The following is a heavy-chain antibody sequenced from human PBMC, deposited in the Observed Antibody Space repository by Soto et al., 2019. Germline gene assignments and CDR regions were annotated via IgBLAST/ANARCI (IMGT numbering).Heavy chain of an antibody. V-gene: IGHV3-33*08. CDR1: GFPFSIYS. J-gene: IGHJ6*02. D-gene: IGHD6-13*01. Sequence: GGSLSLSCAASGFPFSIYSMNWVRQAPGKGLEWVAVIWYDGSNKYYADSVKGRFTISRDNSKNTLYLQMNSLRAEDTAVYYCAREYSSSWYADYYYGMDVWGQGTTVTVSS. CDR3: AREYSSSWYADYYYGMDV. CDR2: IWYDGSNK.